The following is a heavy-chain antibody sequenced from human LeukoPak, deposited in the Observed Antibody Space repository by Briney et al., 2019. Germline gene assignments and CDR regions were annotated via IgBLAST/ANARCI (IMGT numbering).Heavy chain of an antibody. CDR3: ATGGRSGVAFES. D-gene: IGHD2-15*01. CDR1: GFIASSNY. CDR2: IYSGGST. J-gene: IGHJ4*02. V-gene: IGHV3-53*01. Sequence: QPGGSVRLSCTASGFIASSNYMSWVRQAPGKGLEWVSLIYSGGSTYYADSVMGRSTISRDKSNNILYLQMNSLRAEDTAVYYCATGGRSGVAFESWGQGTLVTVSS.